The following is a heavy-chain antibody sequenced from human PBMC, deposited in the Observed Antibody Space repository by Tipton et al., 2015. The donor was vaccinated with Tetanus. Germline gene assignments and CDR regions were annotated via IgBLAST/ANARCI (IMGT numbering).Heavy chain of an antibody. CDR1: GGSITSDNHY. Sequence: TLSLTCAVYGGSITSDNHYWSWIRQPPGKGLEWIGYLYDNGRTKYNPSLNSRVTISVDTPKKQLSLKLTSVTAADTAVYYCARYPWLDYWGQGTLVTVSS. CDR2: LYDNGRT. CDR3: ARYPWLDY. V-gene: IGHV4-61*01. J-gene: IGHJ4*02.